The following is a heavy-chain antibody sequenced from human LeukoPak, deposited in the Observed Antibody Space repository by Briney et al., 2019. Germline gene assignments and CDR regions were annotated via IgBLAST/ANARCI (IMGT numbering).Heavy chain of an antibody. Sequence: PAETLSLTCTVSGGSISSSSYYWGWILQPPGKGLEWIGSIYYSGSTYYNPSLKSRVTISVDTSKNQFSLKLSSVTAADTAVYYCSSSPASFDYWGQGTLVTVSS. J-gene: IGHJ4*02. D-gene: IGHD6-13*01. CDR1: GGSISSSSYY. CDR3: SSSPASFDY. V-gene: IGHV4-39*07. CDR2: IYYSGST.